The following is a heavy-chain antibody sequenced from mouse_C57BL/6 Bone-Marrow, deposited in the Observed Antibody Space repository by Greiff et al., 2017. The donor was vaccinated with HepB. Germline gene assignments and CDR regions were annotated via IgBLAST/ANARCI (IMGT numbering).Heavy chain of an antibody. Sequence: VKLQESGAELVKPGASVKLSCKASGYTFTSYWMHWVKQRPGQGLEWIGMIHPNSGSTNYNEKFKSKATLTVDKSSSTAYMQLSSLTSEDSAVYYCARRAPPDSWGQGTTLTVSS. CDR1: GYTFTSYW. CDR3: ARRAPPDS. J-gene: IGHJ2*01. CDR2: IHPNSGST. V-gene: IGHV1-64*01. D-gene: IGHD3-3*01.